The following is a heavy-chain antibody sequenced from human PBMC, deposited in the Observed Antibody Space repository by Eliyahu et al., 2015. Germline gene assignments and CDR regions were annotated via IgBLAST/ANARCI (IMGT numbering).Heavy chain of an antibody. J-gene: IGHJ4*02. CDR2: IHPSGGNI. Sequence: QVQLVQSGAEVKQPGASVKVSCKASGYTFTSXSMHWVRQAPGQGLEWMGVIHPSGGNINYAQKFQRRVTMTRDTSTSTVYMDLSSLRSEDTAMYFCAREASRDDYNNSPDVTNFDYWGQGTLVTVSS. CDR3: AREASRDDYNNSPDVTNFDY. D-gene: IGHD5-24*01. CDR1: GYTFTSXS. V-gene: IGHV1-46*01.